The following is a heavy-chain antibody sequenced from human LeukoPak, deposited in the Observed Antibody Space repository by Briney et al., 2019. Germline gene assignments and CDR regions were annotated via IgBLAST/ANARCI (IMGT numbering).Heavy chain of an antibody. V-gene: IGHV4-34*01. CDR1: GGSFSGYY. CDR2: INHSGST. CDR3: ARGADYYDSSGYYPDAFDI. D-gene: IGHD3-22*01. J-gene: IGHJ3*02. Sequence: SETLSLTCAVYGGSFSGYYWSWIRQPPGKGLEWIGEINHSGSTNYNPSLKSRVTISVDTSKNQFSLKLSSVTAADTAVYYCARGADYYDSSGYYPDAFDIWGQGTMVTVSS.